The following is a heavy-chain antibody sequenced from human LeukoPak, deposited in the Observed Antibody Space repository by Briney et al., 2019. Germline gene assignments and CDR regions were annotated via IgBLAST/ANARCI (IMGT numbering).Heavy chain of an antibody. CDR3: ARGGTLTQWLVPDAFDI. Sequence: GGSLRLSCAASGGTFSSYAISWVRQAPGQGLEWMGGIIPIFGTANYAQKFQGRVTITADKSTSTAYMELSSLRSEDTAVYYCARGGTLTQWLVPDAFDIWGQGTMVTVSS. CDR1: GGTFSSYA. J-gene: IGHJ3*02. CDR2: IIPIFGTA. D-gene: IGHD6-19*01. V-gene: IGHV1-69*06.